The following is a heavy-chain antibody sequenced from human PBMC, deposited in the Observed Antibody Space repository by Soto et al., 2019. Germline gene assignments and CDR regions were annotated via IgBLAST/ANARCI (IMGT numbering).Heavy chain of an antibody. CDR3: AREWGCSGGSCYATYYYYGMDV. J-gene: IGHJ6*02. CDR1: GYTFTSYG. CDR2: ISAYNGNT. Sequence: ASVKVSCKASGYTFTSYGISWVRQAPGQGLEWMGWISAYNGNTNYAQKLQGRVTMTTDTSTSTAYMELRSLRSDDTAAYYCAREWGCSGGSCYATYYYYGMDVWGQGTTVTV. D-gene: IGHD2-15*01. V-gene: IGHV1-18*01.